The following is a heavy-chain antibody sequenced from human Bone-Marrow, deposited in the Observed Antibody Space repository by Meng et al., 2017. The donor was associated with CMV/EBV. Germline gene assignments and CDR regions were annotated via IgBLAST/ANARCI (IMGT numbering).Heavy chain of an antibody. CDR3: ATSRGVYYATEGDY. Sequence: GSLRLSCAVSGGSISSRNYYWGWIRQPPGKGLEWIGSIYYSGSTYYNPSLKSRVTISIDTSKTQFSLKLNSVTAADTAVYYCATSRGVYYATEGDYWGQGTLVTVSS. V-gene: IGHV4-39*07. J-gene: IGHJ4*02. CDR1: GGSISSRNYY. CDR2: IYYSGST. D-gene: IGHD5/OR15-5a*01.